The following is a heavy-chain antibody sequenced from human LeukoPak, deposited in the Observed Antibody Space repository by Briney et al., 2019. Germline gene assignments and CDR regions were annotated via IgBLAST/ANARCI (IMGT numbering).Heavy chain of an antibody. CDR3: ARDTKELERRDAFDI. V-gene: IGHV1-18*01. J-gene: IGHJ3*02. CDR1: GYTFTSYG. D-gene: IGHD1-1*01. CDR2: ISAYNGNT. Sequence: GASVKVSCKASGYTFTSYGISWVRQAPGQGLEWMGWISAYNGNTNYAQKLQGRVTMTTDTSTSTAYMELRSLRSDDTAVYYCARDTKELERRDAFDIWGQGTMVTVSS.